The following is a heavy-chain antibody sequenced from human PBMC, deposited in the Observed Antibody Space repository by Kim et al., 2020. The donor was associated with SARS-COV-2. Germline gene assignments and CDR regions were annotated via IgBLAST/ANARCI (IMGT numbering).Heavy chain of an antibody. CDR1: GGSISSSSYY. D-gene: IGHD1-26*01. CDR3: ARQWELYQGDWFDP. J-gene: IGHJ5*02. Sequence: SETLSLTCTVSGGSISSSSYYWGWIRQPPGKGLEWIGSIYYSGSTYYNPSLKSRVTISVDTSKNQFSLKLSSVTAADTAVYYCARQWELYQGDWFDPWGQGTLVTVSS. V-gene: IGHV4-39*01. CDR2: IYYSGST.